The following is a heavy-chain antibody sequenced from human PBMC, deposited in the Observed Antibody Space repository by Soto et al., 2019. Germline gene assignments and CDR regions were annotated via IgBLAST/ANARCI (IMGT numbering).Heavy chain of an antibody. J-gene: IGHJ5*02. D-gene: IGHD3-16*01. V-gene: IGHV1-69*01. CDR2: IIPIFGTA. CDR3: AKGRYDSFTHTNWFDP. CDR1: GGTFSSYA. Sequence: QVQLVQSGAEVKKPGSSVKVSCKASGGTFSSYAISWVRQAPGQGLEWMGGIIPIFGTANYAQKLQGRGTITPDESTSTAYLELSSLRSEDTSVYYCAKGRYDSFTHTNWFDPWGQGTLVTVSS.